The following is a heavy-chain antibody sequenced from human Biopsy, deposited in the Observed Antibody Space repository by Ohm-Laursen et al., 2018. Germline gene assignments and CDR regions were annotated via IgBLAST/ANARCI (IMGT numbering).Heavy chain of an antibody. CDR2: ISASGNHI. J-gene: IGHJ4*02. CDR3: ATDHYGSINY. CDR1: GFTFSGFS. D-gene: IGHD4-17*01. Sequence: GSLRLSCTASGFTFSGFSMNWVRQAPGKGLEWVSSISASGNHIYYTDSVKGRFAVSRDNAKNTAYLQMNSLRADDTALYYCATDHYGSINYWGQGTLVTVSS. V-gene: IGHV3-21*01.